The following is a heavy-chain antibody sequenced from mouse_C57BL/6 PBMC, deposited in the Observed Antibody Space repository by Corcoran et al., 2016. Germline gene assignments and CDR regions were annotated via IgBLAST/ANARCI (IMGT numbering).Heavy chain of an antibody. Sequence: EVQLQQSGPELVKPGASVKISCKASGYTFTDYYMNWVKQSHGKSLEWIGDINPNNGGTSYNQKFKGKATLTVDKSSSTAYMELRSLTSEDSAVYYCARLDYWCQGTTLTVSS. V-gene: IGHV1-26*01. CDR3: ARLDY. J-gene: IGHJ2*01. CDR2: INPNNGGT. CDR1: GYTFTDYY.